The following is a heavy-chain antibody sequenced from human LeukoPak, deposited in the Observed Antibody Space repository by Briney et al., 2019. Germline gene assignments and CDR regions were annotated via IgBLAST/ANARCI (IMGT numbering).Heavy chain of an antibody. J-gene: IGHJ6*03. CDR3: ARGRYYYGSGSYPRYYYYYYMDV. Sequence: PSETLSLTCTVSGGSISSYYWSWIRQPPGKGLEWIGYIYYSGSTNYNPSPKSRVTISVDTSKNQFSLKLSSVTAADTAVYYCARGRYYYGSGSYPRYYYYYYMDVWGKGTTVTVSS. D-gene: IGHD3-10*01. CDR1: GGSISSYY. CDR2: IYYSGST. V-gene: IGHV4-59*12.